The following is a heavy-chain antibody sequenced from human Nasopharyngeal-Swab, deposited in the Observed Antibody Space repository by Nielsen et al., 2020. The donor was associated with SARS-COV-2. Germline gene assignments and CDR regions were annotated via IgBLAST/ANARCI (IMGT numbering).Heavy chain of an antibody. CDR2: IKKDGSEK. CDR1: GFTFSSYW. J-gene: IGHJ6*02. D-gene: IGHD3-22*01. V-gene: IGHV3-7*01. CDR3: ARDSKTDGGYYSLYYYNYYGMDV. Sequence: GESLKISCAASGFTFSSYWMSWVRQAPGKGLEWVANIKKDGSEKYYVDSVKGRFTISRDNAKKSLYLQMNSLRAEDTAVYYCARDSKTDGGYYSLYYYNYYGMDVWGQGTTVTVSS.